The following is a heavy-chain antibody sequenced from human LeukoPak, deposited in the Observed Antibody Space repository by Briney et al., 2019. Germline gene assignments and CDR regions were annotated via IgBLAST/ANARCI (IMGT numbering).Heavy chain of an antibody. CDR3: ATSLRPGGGNSFLLDY. J-gene: IGHJ4*02. CDR2: ISYDGSTK. Sequence: GGSLRLSCAASGFTFSRFGMHWVRQTPGKGLEWVAVISYDGSTKYYADSVKGRFTISRDNSKNTLYLQMNSLTVHDTAVYYCATSLRPGGGNSFLLDYWGQGILVTVSS. D-gene: IGHD4-23*01. V-gene: IGHV3-30*03. CDR1: GFTFSRFG.